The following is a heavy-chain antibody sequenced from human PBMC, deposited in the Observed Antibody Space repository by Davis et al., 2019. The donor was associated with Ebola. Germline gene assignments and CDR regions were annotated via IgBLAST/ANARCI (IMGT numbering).Heavy chain of an antibody. V-gene: IGHV1-8*01. CDR1: GYAFSNND. J-gene: IGHJ4*02. CDR2: MNPNSGNR. CDR3: ARDRGYYYDSSGYYD. D-gene: IGHD3-22*01. Sequence: ASVKVSCKASGYAFSNNDVNWVRQATGQGLEWMGWMNPNSGNRGYAQKFQGRVSMTRNTSISTAYMELRSLRSDDTAVYYCARDRGYYYDSSGYYDWGQGTLVTVSS.